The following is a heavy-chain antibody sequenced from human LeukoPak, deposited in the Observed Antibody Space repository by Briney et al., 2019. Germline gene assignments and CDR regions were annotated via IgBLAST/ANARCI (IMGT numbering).Heavy chain of an antibody. J-gene: IGHJ6*03. Sequence: SETLSLTCTVSGGSISSSSYYWGWIRQPPGKGLEWIGSIYYSGSTYYNPSLKSRVTISVDTSKNQFSLKLSSVTAADTAVYYCARAVTYYYDSSGYYYYYYYYMDVWGKGTTVTVSS. V-gene: IGHV4-39*01. D-gene: IGHD3-22*01. CDR1: GGSISSSSYY. CDR2: IYYSGST. CDR3: ARAVTYYYDSSGYYYYYYYYMDV.